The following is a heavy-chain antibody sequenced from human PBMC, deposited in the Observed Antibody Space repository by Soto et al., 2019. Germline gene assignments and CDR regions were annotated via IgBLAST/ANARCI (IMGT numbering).Heavy chain of an antibody. V-gene: IGHV3-7*05. Sequence: GGSLRLSCAASGFTFSSYWMSWVRQAPGKGLEWVANIKQDGSEKYYVDSVKGRFTISRDNAKNSLYLQMNSLRAEDTAVYYCARGPYGSGGYYYYGMDVWGQGTTVTVSS. CDR3: ARGPYGSGGYYYYGMDV. CDR1: GFTFSSYW. J-gene: IGHJ6*02. CDR2: IKQDGSEK. D-gene: IGHD3-10*01.